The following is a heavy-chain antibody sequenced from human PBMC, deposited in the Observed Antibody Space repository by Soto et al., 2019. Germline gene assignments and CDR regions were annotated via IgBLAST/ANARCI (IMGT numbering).Heavy chain of an antibody. D-gene: IGHD3-9*01. CDR3: ARRRVLRYFDWPHTRLHFDY. CDR2: INHSGST. CDR1: GGSFSGYY. V-gene: IGHV4-34*01. J-gene: IGHJ4*02. Sequence: PSETLSLTCAVYGGSFSGYYWSWIRQPPGKGLEWIGEINHSGSTNYNPSLKSRVTISVDTSKNQFSLKLSSVTAADTAVYYCARRRVLRYFDWPHTRLHFDYWGQGTLVTVSS.